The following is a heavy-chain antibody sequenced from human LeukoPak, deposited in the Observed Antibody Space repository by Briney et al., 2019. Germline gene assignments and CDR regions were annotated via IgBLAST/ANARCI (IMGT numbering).Heavy chain of an antibody. CDR1: GGSFSGYY. CDR2: INHSGST. CDR3: ARGGFITIFGVVINYYYYMDV. D-gene: IGHD3-3*01. Sequence: PSETLSLTCGVYGGSFSGYYWSWIRQPPGKGLEWIGEINHSGSTNYNPSLKSRVTISVDTSKNQFSLKLSSVTAADTAVYYCARGGFITIFGVVINYYYYMDVWGKGTTVTVSS. J-gene: IGHJ6*03. V-gene: IGHV4-34*01.